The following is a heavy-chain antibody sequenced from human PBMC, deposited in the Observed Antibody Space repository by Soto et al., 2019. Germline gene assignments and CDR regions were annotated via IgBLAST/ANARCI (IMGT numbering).Heavy chain of an antibody. J-gene: IGHJ4*02. V-gene: IGHV5-51*01. Sequence: LKISFETSGYDFTRNWIGWVRQRPGKGLEWVGLVYPRGSDTRYSPSFRGHVSMSADESVRTAYLQWTSLEASDTAIYYCARQFCTTTDCSMHFDNWGQVTPVTVSS. CDR3: ARQFCTTTDCSMHFDN. CDR2: VYPRGSDT. D-gene: IGHD2-8*01. CDR1: GYDFTRNW.